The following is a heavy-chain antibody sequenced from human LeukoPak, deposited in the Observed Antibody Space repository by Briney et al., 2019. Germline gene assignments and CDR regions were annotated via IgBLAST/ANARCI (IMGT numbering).Heavy chain of an antibody. CDR1: GYTFTSYA. CDR2: MNPNSGNT. CDR3: ARDYFDTRGYSIDY. Sequence: ASVKVSCKASGYTFTSYAMNWVRQAPGQGLEWMGWMNPNSGNTGYAQKFQGRVTMTRNTSISTAYMELSSLRSEDTAVYYCARDYFDTRGYSIDYWGQGTLVTVSS. J-gene: IGHJ4*02. D-gene: IGHD3-22*01. V-gene: IGHV1-8*02.